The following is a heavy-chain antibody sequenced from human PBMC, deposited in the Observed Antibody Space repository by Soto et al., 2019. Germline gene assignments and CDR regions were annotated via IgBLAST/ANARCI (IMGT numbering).Heavy chain of an antibody. Sequence: EVQLVESGGGLVQPGWSLRLSCAASGFSFSVYSMNWVRQAPGKGLEWVSYISGSSSTIYYADSVKGRFTISRDNAKNSLYLQLSSLRDEDTAIYYCARESSGYPDSWGQGTLVTVSS. CDR3: ARESSGYPDS. CDR2: ISGSSSTI. D-gene: IGHD3-22*01. J-gene: IGHJ4*02. CDR1: GFSFSVYS. V-gene: IGHV3-48*02.